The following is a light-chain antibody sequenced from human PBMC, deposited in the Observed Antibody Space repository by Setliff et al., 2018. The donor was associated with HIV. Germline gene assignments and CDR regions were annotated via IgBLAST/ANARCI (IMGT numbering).Light chain of an antibody. J-gene: IGKJ1*01. CDR3: QQYYDTEWA. CDR2: WAS. CDR1: QSVFSNNKNY. V-gene: IGKV4-1*01. Sequence: DFVMTQSPDSLAVSLGERATINCQSSQSVFSNNKNYLGWYQQKAGQPPKLLFSWASTRESGVPDRFTGSGSGTDFTLTISSLQAEDVAVYYCQQYYDTEWAFGQGTKVDIK.